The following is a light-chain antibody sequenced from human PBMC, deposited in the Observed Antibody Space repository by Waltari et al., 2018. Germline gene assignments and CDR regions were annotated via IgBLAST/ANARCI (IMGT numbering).Light chain of an antibody. Sequence: DIVMTQSPLSLPVTPGEPASIPCRSSQSLLHSNGYNYLDWYLQKPGQSPQLLIYLGSNRASGVPDRFSGSGSGTDFTLKISRVEAEDVGVYYCMQALQTPRTFGQGTKLEI. CDR1: QSLLHSNGYNY. CDR2: LGS. V-gene: IGKV2-28*01. CDR3: MQALQTPRT. J-gene: IGKJ2*01.